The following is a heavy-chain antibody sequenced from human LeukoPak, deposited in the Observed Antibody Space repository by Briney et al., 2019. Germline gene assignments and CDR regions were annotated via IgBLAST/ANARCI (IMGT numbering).Heavy chain of an antibody. CDR3: ATDHGQQLVQSGAFDI. CDR1: GYTLTELS. Sequence: ASVKVSCKVSGYTLTELSMHWVRQAPGKGLESMGGFDPEDGETIYAQKFQGRVTMTEDTSTDTAYMELSGLRSEDTAVYYCATDHGQQLVQSGAFDIWGQGTMVTVSS. J-gene: IGHJ3*02. V-gene: IGHV1-24*01. D-gene: IGHD6-13*01. CDR2: FDPEDGET.